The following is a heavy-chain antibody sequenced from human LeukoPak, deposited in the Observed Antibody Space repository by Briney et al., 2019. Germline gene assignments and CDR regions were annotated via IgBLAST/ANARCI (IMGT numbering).Heavy chain of an antibody. J-gene: IGHJ1*01. CDR2: INSDGSST. D-gene: IGHD2-15*01. V-gene: IGHV3-74*01. Sequence: GGSLRLSCAASGFTFSSYWMHWVRQAPGKGLVWVSRINSDGSSTTYAASVKGRFNTSSDTSKNTLYLQLNSLKAEDTAIYYCARAQDYCSGSTCYGYFQYWGQGTLVTVSS. CDR3: ARAQDYCSGSTCYGYFQY. CDR1: GFTFSSYW.